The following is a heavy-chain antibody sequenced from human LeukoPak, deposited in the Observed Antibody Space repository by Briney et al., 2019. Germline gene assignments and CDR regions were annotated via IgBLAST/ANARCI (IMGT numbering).Heavy chain of an antibody. CDR3: ARGGPSSAFDI. V-gene: IGHV4-61*08. D-gene: IGHD7-27*01. CDR2: IYYSGST. J-gene: IGHJ3*02. Sequence: SETLSLTCTVSGGSISSGGYYWSWIRQHPGKGLEWIGYIYYSGSTNYNPSLKSRVTISVDTSKNQFSLKLSSVTAADTAVYYCARGGPSSAFDIWGQGTMVTVSS. CDR1: GGSISSGGYY.